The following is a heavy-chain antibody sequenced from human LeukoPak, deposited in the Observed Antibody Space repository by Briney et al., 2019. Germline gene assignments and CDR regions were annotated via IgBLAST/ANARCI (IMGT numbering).Heavy chain of an antibody. Sequence: GGSLRLSCAASGFTFSSYGMHWVRQAPGKGLEWVAFIRYDGSNKYYADSVKGRFTISRDNSKNTLYLQMNSLRAEDTAVYYCAKEGHYYDSSGYYYFDYWGQATMLTVPS. CDR2: IRYDGSNK. D-gene: IGHD3-22*01. J-gene: IGHJ4*02. V-gene: IGHV3-30*02. CDR3: AKEGHYYDSSGYYYFDY. CDR1: GFTFSSYG.